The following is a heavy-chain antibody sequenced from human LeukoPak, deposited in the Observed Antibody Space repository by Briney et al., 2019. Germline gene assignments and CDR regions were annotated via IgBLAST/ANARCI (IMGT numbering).Heavy chain of an antibody. CDR3: ANSGYDSIPNFDY. J-gene: IGHJ4*02. Sequence: ASVKVSCKASGYTFTGYYMHWVRQAPGQGLEWMGWINPNSGGTNYAQKFQGRATMTRDTSISTAYMELSRLRSDDTAVYYCANSGYDSIPNFDYWGQGTLVSVSS. CDR2: INPNSGGT. CDR1: GYTFTGYY. V-gene: IGHV1-2*02. D-gene: IGHD5-12*01.